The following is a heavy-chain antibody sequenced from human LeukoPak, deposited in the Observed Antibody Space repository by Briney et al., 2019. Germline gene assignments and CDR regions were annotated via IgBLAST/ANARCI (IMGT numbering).Heavy chain of an antibody. J-gene: IGHJ4*02. D-gene: IGHD5-12*01. CDR1: GFTFSSHW. CDR3: ARDRLATIDY. Sequence: PGGSLRLSCAASGFTFSSHWMHWVRQAPGKGLVWVSRIKPDGSTYYADSVKGRFTVSRDNAKNTLYLQMNSLTAEDTAVYYCARDRLATIDYWGQGTLVTVSS. CDR2: IKPDGST. V-gene: IGHV3-74*01.